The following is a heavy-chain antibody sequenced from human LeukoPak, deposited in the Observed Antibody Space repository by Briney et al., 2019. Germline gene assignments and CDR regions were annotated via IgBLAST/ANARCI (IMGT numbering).Heavy chain of an antibody. CDR3: AIEGGILSGYGPLVDY. Sequence: PGGSLRLSCAASGFTFSSYSMDWVRQAPGQGLEWVSSVSNSSSYIYYADSVKGRFTISRDNAKNSLYLQMNSLRAEDTAVYYCAIEGGILSGYGPLVDYWGQGTLVTVSS. CDR2: VSNSSSYI. J-gene: IGHJ4*02. V-gene: IGHV3-21*01. D-gene: IGHD3-9*01. CDR1: GFTFSSYS.